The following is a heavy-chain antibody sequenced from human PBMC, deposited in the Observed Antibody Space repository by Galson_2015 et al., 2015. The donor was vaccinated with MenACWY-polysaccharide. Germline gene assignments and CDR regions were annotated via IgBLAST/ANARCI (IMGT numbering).Heavy chain of an antibody. V-gene: IGHV3-23*01. Sequence: SLRLSCAASGFTFSSYAMSWVRQAPGKGLEWVSTISGSGGSTYYADSVKGRFTISRDNSKNTLYLQMNSLRADATAVYYCAKELSLGVSGTPGDFWGQGTLVTVSS. J-gene: IGHJ4*02. CDR2: ISGSGGST. D-gene: IGHD6-19*01. CDR3: AKELSLGVSGTPGDF. CDR1: GFTFSSYA.